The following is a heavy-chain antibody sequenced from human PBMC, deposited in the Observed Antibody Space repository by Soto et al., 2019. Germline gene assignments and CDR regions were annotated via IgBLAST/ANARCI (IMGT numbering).Heavy chain of an antibody. CDR3: ARGVTMVRGVIHTPYFDY. D-gene: IGHD3-10*01. J-gene: IGHJ4*02. CDR1: GGSISSGGYY. V-gene: IGHV4-31*03. CDR2: IYYSGST. Sequence: QVQLQESGPGLVKPSQTLSLTCTVSGGSISSGGYYWSWIRQHPGKGLEWIGCIYYSGSTYYNPSLKSRVTISVDTSKNQFSLKLSSVTAADTAVYYCARGVTMVRGVIHTPYFDYWGQGTLVTVSS.